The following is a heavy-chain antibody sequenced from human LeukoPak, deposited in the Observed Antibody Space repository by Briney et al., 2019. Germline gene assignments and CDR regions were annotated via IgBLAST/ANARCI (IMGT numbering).Heavy chain of an antibody. V-gene: IGHV1-8*01. D-gene: IGHD2-2*01. J-gene: IGHJ6*03. CDR1: GYTFTSYD. Sequence: ASVKVSCKASGYTFTSYDINWVRQATGQGLEWMGWMNPNSGNTGYAQKFQGRVTMTRNTSISTAYMELSSLRSEDTAVYYCARAGLGCSSTSCYYYYYYYMDVWGKGTTVTISS. CDR3: ARAGLGCSSTSCYYYYYYYMDV. CDR2: MNPNSGNT.